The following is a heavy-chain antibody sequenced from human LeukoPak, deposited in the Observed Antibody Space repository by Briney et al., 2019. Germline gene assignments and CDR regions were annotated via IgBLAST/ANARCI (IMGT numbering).Heavy chain of an antibody. CDR1: GFTFSSYW. V-gene: IGHV3-7*01. J-gene: IGHJ6*03. Sequence: PGGSLRLSCGVSGFTFSSYWMTWVRQAPGKGLEWVANIKQDGSEKYYVDSVKGRFTISRDNTKQSLFLRMNSLRAEDTAVYYCARSYTTGWRMLHYYYYMDVWGKGTTVTDSS. CDR2: IKQDGSEK. CDR3: ARSYTTGWRMLHYYYYMDV. D-gene: IGHD2-2*02.